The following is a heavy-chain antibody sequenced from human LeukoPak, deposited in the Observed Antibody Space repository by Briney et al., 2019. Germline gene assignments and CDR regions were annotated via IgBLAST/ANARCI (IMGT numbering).Heavy chain of an antibody. CDR1: GDSIRSDYY. Sequence: SETLSLTCAVSGDSIRSDYYWAVGRQPPGKGLEWVGSIYHNGMTFYNPSPKSRLIMSGDTSNNHFSLKLTPVTAADTAVYYCTRGRPYYRPGFDYWGQGTPVTVSS. V-gene: IGHV4-38-2*01. D-gene: IGHD3-10*01. CDR2: IYHNGMT. J-gene: IGHJ4*02. CDR3: TRGRPYYRPGFDY.